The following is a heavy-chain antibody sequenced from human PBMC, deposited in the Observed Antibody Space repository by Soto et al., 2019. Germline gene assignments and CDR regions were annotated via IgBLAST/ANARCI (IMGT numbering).Heavy chain of an antibody. CDR2: INAGNGNT. CDR3: ARRRLSSGWYAY. CDR1: GYTFTSYA. V-gene: IGHV1-3*01. J-gene: IGHJ4*02. D-gene: IGHD6-19*01. Sequence: GASVKVSCKASGYTFTSYAMHWVRQAPEQRLEWMGWINAGNGNTKYSQKFQGRVTITRDTSASTAYMELSSLRSEDTAVYYCARRRLSSGWYAYWGQGTLVTVSS.